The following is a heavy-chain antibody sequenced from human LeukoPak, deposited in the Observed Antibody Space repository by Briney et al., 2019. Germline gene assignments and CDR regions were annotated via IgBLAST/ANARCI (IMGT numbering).Heavy chain of an antibody. J-gene: IGHJ4*02. V-gene: IGHV1-2*02. CDR2: INPNSGGT. Sequence: ASVKVSCKASGYTFTGYYMHWVRQAPGQGLEWMGWINPNSGGTNYAQKFQGRVTMTRDTSISTAYMELSRLRSDDTAVYYCARDLWLPQEGFDYWGQGTLVTVSS. CDR3: ARDLWLPQEGFDY. D-gene: IGHD5-12*01. CDR1: GYTFTGYY.